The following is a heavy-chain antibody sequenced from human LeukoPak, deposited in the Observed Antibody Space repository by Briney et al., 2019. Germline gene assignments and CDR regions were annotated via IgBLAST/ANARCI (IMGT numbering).Heavy chain of an antibody. D-gene: IGHD4-17*01. CDR2: INPNSGGT. CDR3: ARRYGDYAYYFDY. CDR1: GYTFTGYY. J-gene: IGHJ4*02. Sequence: GASVKVSCKASGYTFTGYYMHWVRQAPGQGLEWMGWINPNSGGTNYAQKFQGRVTMTRDTSISTAYMELSRLRSDDTAVYYCARRYGDYAYYFDYWGQGTLVTVSS. V-gene: IGHV1-2*02.